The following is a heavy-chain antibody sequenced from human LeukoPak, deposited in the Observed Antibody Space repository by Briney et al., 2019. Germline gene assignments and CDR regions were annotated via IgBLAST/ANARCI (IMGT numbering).Heavy chain of an antibody. CDR2: IYDSGRT. J-gene: IGHJ4*02. CDR3: ARDRLGGYSYVY. V-gene: IGHV4-61*01. CDR1: GGSVSSGSYF. Sequence: SETLSLTCTVSGGSVSSGSYFWTWIRQSPGKRLEYVGYIYDSGRTNYNPSLKSRVTISKDTSKNQFTLKLSSVTAADTAVYYCARDRLGGYSYVYWGQGSLVTVSS. D-gene: IGHD5-12*01.